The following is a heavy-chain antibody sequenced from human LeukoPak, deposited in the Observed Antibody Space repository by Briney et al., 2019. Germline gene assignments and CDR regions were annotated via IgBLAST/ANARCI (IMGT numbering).Heavy chain of an antibody. Sequence: PGGSLRLSCAASGFTFSSYAMSWVRQAPGKGLEWVSAISGSGGSTYYADSVKGRFTISRDNSKNTLYLQMNSLRAEDTAVYYCAKGLDTIFGVVNPDRFDYWGQGTLVTVSS. V-gene: IGHV3-23*01. CDR3: AKGLDTIFGVVNPDRFDY. D-gene: IGHD3-3*01. CDR1: GFTFSSYA. J-gene: IGHJ4*02. CDR2: ISGSGGST.